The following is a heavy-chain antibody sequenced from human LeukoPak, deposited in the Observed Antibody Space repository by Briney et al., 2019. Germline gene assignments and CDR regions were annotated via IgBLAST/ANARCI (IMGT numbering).Heavy chain of an antibody. D-gene: IGHD6-13*01. J-gene: IGHJ4*02. CDR3: ARDGPDSSRPEYFGY. V-gene: IGHV1-69*04. CDR2: IIPILGIA. Sequence: SVKVSCKASGGTFSSYAISWVRQAPGQGLEWMGRIIPILGIANYAQKFQGRVTVTADESTSTAYMELSSLRSEDTAVYYCARDGPDSSRPEYFGYWGQGTLVTVSS. CDR1: GGTFSSYA.